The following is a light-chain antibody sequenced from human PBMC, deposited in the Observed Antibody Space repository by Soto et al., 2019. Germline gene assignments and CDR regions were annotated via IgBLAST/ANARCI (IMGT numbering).Light chain of an antibody. J-gene: IGKJ5*01. CDR3: QQTYTTLSIT. Sequence: DIQMTQSPSSLSGSVGDRVTITCRASENISRHLNWYQQKPGKAPKLLIYAASSLQNGVPSRFSGGGSATDFTLIISNLQPEDFATYYCQQTYTTLSITFGQGTRLESK. CDR2: AAS. CDR1: ENISRH. V-gene: IGKV1-39*01.